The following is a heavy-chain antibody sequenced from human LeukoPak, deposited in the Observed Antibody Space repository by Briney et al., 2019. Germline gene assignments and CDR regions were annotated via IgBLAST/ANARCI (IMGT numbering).Heavy chain of an antibody. CDR2: IYPGDSDS. V-gene: IGHV5-51*01. CDR1: GYSFTSYW. Sequence: GESLKISCKGSGYSFTSYWIGWVRQMPGKGLEWMGIIYPGDSDSRYSPSFQGQVTISADKSISTAYLQWNSLKASDTAMYYCARVDRRGYSDYTAILPDYWGQGTLVTVSS. D-gene: IGHD5-12*01. J-gene: IGHJ4*02. CDR3: ARVDRRGYSDYTAILPDY.